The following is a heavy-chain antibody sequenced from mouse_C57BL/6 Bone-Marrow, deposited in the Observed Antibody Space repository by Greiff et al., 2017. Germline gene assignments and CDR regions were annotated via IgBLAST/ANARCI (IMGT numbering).Heavy chain of an antibody. D-gene: IGHD1-1*01. V-gene: IGHV1-64*01. CDR3: ARKGGYYYGSSYWYFDV. Sequence: VQLQQPGAELVKPGASVKLSCKASGYTFTSYWMHWVKQRPGQGLEWIGMINPNSGSTNYNEKFKSKATLTVDKSSSTAYMQLSSLTSEDSAVYYCARKGGYYYGSSYWYFDVWGTGTTVTVSS. J-gene: IGHJ1*03. CDR1: GYTFTSYW. CDR2: INPNSGST.